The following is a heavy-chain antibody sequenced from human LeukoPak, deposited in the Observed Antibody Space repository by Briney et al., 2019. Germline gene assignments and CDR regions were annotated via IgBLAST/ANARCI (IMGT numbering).Heavy chain of an antibody. CDR2: ISWNSGSI. V-gene: IGHV3-9*01. D-gene: IGHD2-15*01. J-gene: IGHJ4*02. CDR3: AKEWRWTFDY. CDR1: GFTFDDYA. Sequence: GRSLRLSCAASGFTFDDYAMHWVRQAPGKGLEWVSGISWNSGSIGYADSVKGRFTISRDNAKNSLYLQMNSLRAEDTALYYCAKEWRWTFDYWGQGTLVTVSS.